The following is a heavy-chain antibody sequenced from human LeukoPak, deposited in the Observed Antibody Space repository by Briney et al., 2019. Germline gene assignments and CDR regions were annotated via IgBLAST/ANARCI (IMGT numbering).Heavy chain of an antibody. J-gene: IGHJ4*02. CDR2: MSSSCSTI. CDR1: GFTFSSYS. Sequence: GGSLRLSCAASGFTFSSYSMNWVRQAPGKGVVGVLYMSSSCSTIYYADSVKGRFTISRDNAKNSLYLQMNSMRAEDTAVYYCARGGYGDYGRFDYWGQGTLVTVSS. CDR3: ARGGYGDYGRFDY. V-gene: IGHV3-48*01. D-gene: IGHD4-17*01.